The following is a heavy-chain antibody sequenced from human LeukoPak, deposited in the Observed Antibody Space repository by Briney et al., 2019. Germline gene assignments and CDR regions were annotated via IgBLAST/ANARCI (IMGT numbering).Heavy chain of an antibody. CDR3: ARDKWCGELLSRVDFDY. V-gene: IGHV1-18*01. D-gene: IGHD3-10*01. CDR1: GYTFTSYG. J-gene: IGHJ4*02. CDR2: ISAYNGNT. Sequence: ASVKVSCKASGYTFTSYGISWVRQAPGQGLEWMGWISAYNGNTNYAQKLQGRVTMTTDTSTSTAYMELRSLRSDDTAVYYCARDKWCGELLSRVDFDYWGQGTLVTVSS.